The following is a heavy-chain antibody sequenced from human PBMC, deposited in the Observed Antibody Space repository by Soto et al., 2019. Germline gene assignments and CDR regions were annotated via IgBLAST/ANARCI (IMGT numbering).Heavy chain of an antibody. V-gene: IGHV4-59*01. CDR2: IYYSGST. J-gene: IGHJ5*02. Sequence: PSETLSLTCTVFGGSISGYHWSWIRQPPGKGLEWIWYIYYSGSTNYNPSLKSRVTISIDTSKNQFSLKLSSVTAADTAVYYCARTYYDFWSGYWRWFDPWGQGTLVTVS. CDR1: GGSISGYH. D-gene: IGHD3-3*01. CDR3: ARTYYDFWSGYWRWFDP.